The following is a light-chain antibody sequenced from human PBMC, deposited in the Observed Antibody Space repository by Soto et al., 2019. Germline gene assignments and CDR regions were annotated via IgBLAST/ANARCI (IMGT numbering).Light chain of an antibody. CDR1: QTINNN. CDR2: DAS. CDR3: QQRTNWPLT. V-gene: IGKV3-11*01. J-gene: IGKJ4*01. Sequence: VMTKDPATLSVSPGERATLSCMASQTINNNVAWYQLKDGQVPRLVIYDASNRATGIPARFSGSGSGTDFTRTISSLEPEDFAVYYCQQRTNWPLTFGGGTNVDIK.